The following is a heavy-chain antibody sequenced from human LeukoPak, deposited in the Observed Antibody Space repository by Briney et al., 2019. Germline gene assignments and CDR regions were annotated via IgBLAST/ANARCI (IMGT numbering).Heavy chain of an antibody. CDR2: IKHNGDEL. D-gene: IGHD3-16*01. Sequence: VRSLRLSCAASGFTFSSYWMTWVRQAPGKGLEWVANIKHNGDELNYVDSVEDRFTISRDNAKNSLYLHMTSLGAEDTAVYYCARELRTFDSWGQGTLVTVSS. CDR3: ARELRTFDS. V-gene: IGHV3-7*01. CDR1: GFTFSSYW. J-gene: IGHJ4*02.